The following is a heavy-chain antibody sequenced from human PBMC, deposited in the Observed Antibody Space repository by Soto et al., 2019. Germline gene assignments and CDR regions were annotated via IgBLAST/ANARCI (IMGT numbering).Heavy chain of an antibody. Sequence: SETLSLTCTVSGGSVSSGSYYWSWIRQPPGKGLEWIGYIYYSGSTNYNPSLKSRVTISVDTSKNQFSLKLSSVTAADTAVYYCARDLGHRYYYYGMDVWGQGTTVTVSS. CDR1: GGSVSSGSYY. CDR3: ARDLGHRYYYYGMDV. V-gene: IGHV4-61*01. D-gene: IGHD7-27*01. CDR2: IYYSGST. J-gene: IGHJ6*02.